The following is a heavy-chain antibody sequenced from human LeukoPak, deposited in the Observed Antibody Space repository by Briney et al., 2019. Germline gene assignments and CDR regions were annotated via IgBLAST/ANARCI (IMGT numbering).Heavy chain of an antibody. Sequence: GGSLRLSCTASGFTFSNYEMNWVRQAPGKGLEWVACISSSTGTFIYYADSVKGRFTISRDNAKNSLYLQMSSLRAEDTALYYCARTLSGYDSDFDCWGRGALVTVSS. V-gene: IGHV3-48*03. D-gene: IGHD5-12*01. CDR2: ISSSTGTFI. CDR1: GFTFSNYE. CDR3: ARTLSGYDSDFDC. J-gene: IGHJ4*02.